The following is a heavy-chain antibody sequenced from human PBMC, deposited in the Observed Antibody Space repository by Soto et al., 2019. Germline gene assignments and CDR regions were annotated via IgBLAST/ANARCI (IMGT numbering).Heavy chain of an antibody. CDR1: GYTLTELS. D-gene: IGHD2-2*01. V-gene: IGHV1-24*01. CDR2: FDPEDGET. Sequence: VASVKVSCKVSGYTLTELSMHWVRQAPGKGLDWMGGFDPEDGETIYAQKFQGRVTMTEDTSTDTAYMELSSLRSEDTAVYYCATVFDCISTSCYAGDAFDIWGQGTMVTVSS. J-gene: IGHJ3*02. CDR3: ATVFDCISTSCYAGDAFDI.